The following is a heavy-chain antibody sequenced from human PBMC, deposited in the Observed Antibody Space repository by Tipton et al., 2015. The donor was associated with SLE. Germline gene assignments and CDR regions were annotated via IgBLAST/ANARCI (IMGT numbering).Heavy chain of an antibody. V-gene: IGHV3-30*04. Sequence: SLRLSCAASGFIFSSYPIHWVRQAPGRGLEWVAVVSRDGTNEFYAESVKGRFTISRDNSKNTLYLQLNSLRPEDTAVYYCAKDTGYSGYYGMDVWGQGTTVTVSS. J-gene: IGHJ6*02. CDR2: VSRDGTNE. CDR3: AKDTGYSGYYGMDV. CDR1: GFIFSSYP. D-gene: IGHD5-12*01.